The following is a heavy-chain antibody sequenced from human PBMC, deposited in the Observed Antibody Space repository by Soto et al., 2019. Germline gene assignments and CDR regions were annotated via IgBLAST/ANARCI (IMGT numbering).Heavy chain of an antibody. CDR1: GGTFSSYA. Sequence: GASMKVSCKTAGGTFSSYAISWVRQAPGQGLEWMGGIIPIFGTANYAQKFQGRVTITADESTSTAYMELSSLRSEDTAVYYCASGAWRYGSDPWGQGTLVTVSS. CDR3: ASGAWRYGSDP. D-gene: IGHD3-10*01. V-gene: IGHV1-69*13. CDR2: IIPIFGTA. J-gene: IGHJ5*02.